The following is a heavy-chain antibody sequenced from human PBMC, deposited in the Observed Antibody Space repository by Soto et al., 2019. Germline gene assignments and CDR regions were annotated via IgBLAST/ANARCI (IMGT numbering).Heavy chain of an antibody. D-gene: IGHD2-15*01. CDR1: RFTFSSYS. J-gene: IGHJ4*02. Sequence: GGSLRLSCAASRFTFSSYSMNWVRQAPGKGLEWVSYISSSSSTIYYADSVKGRFTISRDNAENSLYLQMNSLRDEDTAVYYCARDCSGGSCYSAWGQGTLVTVSS. CDR3: ARDCSGGSCYSA. V-gene: IGHV3-48*02. CDR2: ISSSSSTI.